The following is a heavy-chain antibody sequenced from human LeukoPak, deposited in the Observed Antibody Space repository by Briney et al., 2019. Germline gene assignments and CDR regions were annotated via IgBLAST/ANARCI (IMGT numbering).Heavy chain of an antibody. CDR1: GFTFSSYG. V-gene: IGHV3-23*01. CDR3: AKARFNSLYYFDY. D-gene: IGHD3-16*01. CDR2: ISSSDGTT. Sequence: GGSLRLSCAASGFTFSSYGMSWVRQAPGKGLEWVSSISSSDGTTYFADSVKGRFTISRDNSKNTLCLQMNSLRAEDTAVYFCAKARFNSLYYFDYWGQGTLVPVSS. J-gene: IGHJ4*02.